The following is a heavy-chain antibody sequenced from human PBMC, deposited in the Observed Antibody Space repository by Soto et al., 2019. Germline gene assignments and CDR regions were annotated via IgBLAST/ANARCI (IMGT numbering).Heavy chain of an antibody. D-gene: IGHD3-10*01. CDR1: GFTFSDYY. V-gene: IGHV3-11*01. CDR3: AADPYYYASSY. CDR2: ISHSGTTI. J-gene: IGHJ4*02. Sequence: GGSLRLSCATSGFTFSDYYVTWIRQAPGKGLEWVSYISHSGTTIHSAASVKGRFTVSRDNAQNSLYLQMNSLRAEDTAVYYCAADPYYYASSYWGQGTLVTVSS.